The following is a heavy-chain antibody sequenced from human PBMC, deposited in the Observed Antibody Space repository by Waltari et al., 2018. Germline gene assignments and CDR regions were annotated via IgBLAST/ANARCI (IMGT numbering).Heavy chain of an antibody. D-gene: IGHD6-13*01. J-gene: IGHJ6*02. CDR3: ARAAPHQYGMDV. Sequence: QVQLVQSGAEVKKPGSSVKVSCKASGGTFSSYAISWVRQAPGQGLEWMGRIIPILGIANYAQKFQGRVTITADKSTSTAYMELSSLRSEDTAVYYCARAAPHQYGMDVWGQGTTVTVSS. CDR2: IIPILGIA. V-gene: IGHV1-69*09. CDR1: GGTFSSYA.